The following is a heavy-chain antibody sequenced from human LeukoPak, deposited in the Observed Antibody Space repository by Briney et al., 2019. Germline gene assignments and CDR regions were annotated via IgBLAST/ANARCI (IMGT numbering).Heavy chain of an antibody. CDR3: AKSYGGNSED. CDR2: ISYDGSNK. CDR1: GFTFSSYS. Sequence: GGSLRLSCAASGFTFSSYSMNWVRQAPGKGLEWVAVISYDGSNKYYADSVKGRFTISRDNSKNTLYLQMNSLRAEDTAVYYCAKSYGGNSEDWGQGTLVTVSS. D-gene: IGHD4-23*01. V-gene: IGHV3-30*18. J-gene: IGHJ4*02.